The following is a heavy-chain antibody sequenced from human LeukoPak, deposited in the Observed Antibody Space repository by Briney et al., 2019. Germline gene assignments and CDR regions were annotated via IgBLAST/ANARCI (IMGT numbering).Heavy chain of an antibody. CDR1: GGSISSYY. V-gene: IGHV4-59*01. CDR2: IYYSGST. CDR3: ARGESLVITDY. D-gene: IGHD3-22*01. Sequence: PSETLSLTCTVSGGSISSYYWSWIRQPPGKGLEWIGYIYYSGSTNHNPSLKSRVTISVDTSKNQFSLKLSSVTAADTAVYYCARGESLVITDYWGQGTLVTVSS. J-gene: IGHJ4*02.